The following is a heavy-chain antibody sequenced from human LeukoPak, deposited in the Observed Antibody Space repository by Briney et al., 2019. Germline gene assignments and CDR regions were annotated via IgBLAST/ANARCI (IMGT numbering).Heavy chain of an antibody. CDR3: AKDYDIVVVPAAIDY. CDR1: GFTFSIYA. D-gene: IGHD2-2*01. V-gene: IGHV3-23*01. CDR2: ISGSGGST. J-gene: IGHJ4*02. Sequence: GGSLRLSCAASGFTFSIYAMSWVRQAPGKGLEWVSAISGSGGSTYYADSVKGRFTISRDNSKNTLYLQMNSLRAEDTAVYYCAKDYDIVVVPAAIDYWGQGTLVTVSS.